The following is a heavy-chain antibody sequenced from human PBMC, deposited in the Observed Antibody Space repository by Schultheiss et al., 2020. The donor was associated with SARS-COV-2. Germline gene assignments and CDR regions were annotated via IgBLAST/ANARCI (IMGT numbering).Heavy chain of an antibody. CDR3: ARAKQWLNWFDP. Sequence: ASVKVSCKASGYTFTSYGISWVRQAPGQGLEWMGWISAYNGNTNYAQKLQGRVTMTTDTSMSTAYMELSSLRSEDTAVYYCARAKQWLNWFDPWGQGTLVTVSS. J-gene: IGHJ5*02. CDR2: ISAYNGNT. V-gene: IGHV1-18*01. CDR1: GYTFTSYG. D-gene: IGHD6-19*01.